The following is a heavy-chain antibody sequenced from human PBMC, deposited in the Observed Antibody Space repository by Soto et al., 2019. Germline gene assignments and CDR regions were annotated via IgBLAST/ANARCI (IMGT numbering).Heavy chain of an antibody. V-gene: IGHV2-5*02. J-gene: IGHJ4*02. Sequence: QITLNESGPTVVNPAETLTLTCTFSGFSLTTSGVGVGWIRQSPGKAPEWLALIYWDDDKRYSASLKSRLTMTQVTSKSQVVLTMASVDPADTATYYCAHRMLLTVFGLVTTAAIYFDFCCQGTPVVVSS. CDR2: IYWDDDK. CDR1: GFSLTTSGVG. D-gene: IGHD3-3*01. CDR3: AHRMLLTVFGLVTTAAIYFDF.